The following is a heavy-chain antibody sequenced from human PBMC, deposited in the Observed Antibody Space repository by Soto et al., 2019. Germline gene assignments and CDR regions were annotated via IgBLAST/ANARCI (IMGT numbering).Heavy chain of an antibody. CDR3: ARDPHYGDYWGYFLGS. CDR2: INPTSGGT. V-gene: IGHV1-2*02. D-gene: IGHD4-17*01. J-gene: IGHJ4*02. CDR1: GYTFAAYY. Sequence: QVQLVQSGAEVKKPGASVKVSCKTSGYTFAAYYIHWIRQAPGQGLEWLGWINPTSGGTVYAQNFQDRVTMTRDTSIRRAYMESRRLNSDDTAVYYCARDPHYGDYWGYFLGSWCKGTPVTVSS.